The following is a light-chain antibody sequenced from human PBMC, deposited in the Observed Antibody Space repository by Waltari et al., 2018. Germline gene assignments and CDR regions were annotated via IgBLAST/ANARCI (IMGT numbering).Light chain of an antibody. CDR2: GAT. CDR1: QSVSSN. J-gene: IGKJ4*01. Sequence: EIVMTQSPATLSVSPGERATLSCRASQSVSSNLAWYQQKPDQAPRLLIYGATTRATGIPARFSGNGSGTEFTLTLSSLQSEDFAVYYCQQYNNWPPVTFGGGTKVEIK. CDR3: QQYNNWPPVT. V-gene: IGKV3-15*01.